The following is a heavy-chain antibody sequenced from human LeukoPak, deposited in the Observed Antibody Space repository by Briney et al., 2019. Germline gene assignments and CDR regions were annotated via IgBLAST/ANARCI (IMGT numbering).Heavy chain of an antibody. J-gene: IGHJ6*03. D-gene: IGHD5-12*01. CDR2: INPSGGST. CDR1: GYTFTSYY. V-gene: IGHV1-46*01. CDR3: ARDIYIGYSGYDYLDYYYMDV. Sequence: AASVKVSCKASGYTFTSYYMHWVRQAPGQGLEWMGIINPSGGSTSYAQKFQGRVTMTRDMSTSTVYMELSSLRSEDTAVYYCARDIYIGYSGYDYLDYYYMDVWGKGTTVTVSS.